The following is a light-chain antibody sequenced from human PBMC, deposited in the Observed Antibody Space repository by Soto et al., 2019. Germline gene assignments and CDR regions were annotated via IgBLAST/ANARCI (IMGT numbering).Light chain of an antibody. CDR3: CSFAGRNNRV. Sequence: QSVLTQPPSASGSRGQSVTISCTGTRSDVGGYNFVSWYQQHPGRTPTLLIYEVTERPSGVPDRFSGSRSGNTAFLTVSGLQAEDEADYYCCSFAGRNNRVFGTGTQLTVL. CDR2: EVT. J-gene: IGLJ6*01. V-gene: IGLV2-8*01. CDR1: RSDVGGYNF.